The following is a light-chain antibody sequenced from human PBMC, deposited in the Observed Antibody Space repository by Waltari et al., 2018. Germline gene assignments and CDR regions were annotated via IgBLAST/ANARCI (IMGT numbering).Light chain of an antibody. J-gene: IGLJ1*01. V-gene: IGLV2-11*01. CDR2: DVP. CDR1: SSDVGAYKY. Sequence: SALTQPRSVSGSPGQSVTISCTWPSSDVGAYKYVSWYQHHPCKAPKLILFDVPKRPSGVPVRFSGSKSGDTASLTISGLEASDESDYFCCSYAGNSSYVFGTGTTVSVL. CDR3: CSYAGNSSYV.